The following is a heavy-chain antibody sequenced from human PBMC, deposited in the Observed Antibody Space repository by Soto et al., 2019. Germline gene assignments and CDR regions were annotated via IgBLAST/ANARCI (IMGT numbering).Heavy chain of an antibody. D-gene: IGHD3-9*01. CDR2: INHSGST. CDR3: ARGRHILTGYYRDLNYGMDV. CDR1: GGSFSGYY. Sequence: SETLSLTCAVYGGSFSGYYWSWILQPPWKGLEWIGEINHSGSTNYNPSLKSRVTISVDTSKNQFSLKLSSVTAADTAVYYCARGRHILTGYYRDLNYGMDVWGQGTTVTVSS. J-gene: IGHJ6*02. V-gene: IGHV4-34*01.